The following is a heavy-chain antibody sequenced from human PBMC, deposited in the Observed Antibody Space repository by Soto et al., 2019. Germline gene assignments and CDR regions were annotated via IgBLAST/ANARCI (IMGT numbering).Heavy chain of an antibody. CDR1: GFTFSSYA. D-gene: IGHD5-18*01. Sequence: QVQLVESGGGVVQPGRSLRLSCAASGFTFSSYAMHWVRQAPGKGLEWVAVISYDGSNKYYADSVKGRFTISRDNSKNTLYLKMNSLRAEDTAVYYCARDPLWGTAMVLWYFDLGGRGTLVTVSS. CDR2: ISYDGSNK. CDR3: ARDPLWGTAMVLWYFDL. J-gene: IGHJ2*01. V-gene: IGHV3-30-3*01.